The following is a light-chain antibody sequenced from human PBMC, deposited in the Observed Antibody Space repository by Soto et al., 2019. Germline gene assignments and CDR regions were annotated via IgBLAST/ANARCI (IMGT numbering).Light chain of an antibody. CDR3: QQSYGTPYT. V-gene: IGKV1-39*01. CDR2: AAS. CDR1: QSISTY. Sequence: DIQMTQSPSSLSASVGDRVAITCRASQSISTYLNWYQQKPGKAPKLLIYAASSVLSGVPSRFSGSGSGTDFALTISRLQSEDFATYYCQQSYGTPYTFGLGTKREMK. J-gene: IGKJ2*01.